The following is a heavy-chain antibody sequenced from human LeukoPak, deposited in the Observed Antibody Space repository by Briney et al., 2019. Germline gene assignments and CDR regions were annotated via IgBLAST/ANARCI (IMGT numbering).Heavy chain of an antibody. D-gene: IGHD6-6*01. V-gene: IGHV3-23*01. CDR2: ISGSGGST. J-gene: IGHJ4*02. CDR3: AKSSYRGANKPIDY. CDR1: GFTFDDYG. Sequence: AGGSLRLSCAASGFTFDDYGMSWVRQAPGKGLEWVSAISGSGGSTYYADSVKGRFTISRDNSKNTLYLQMNSLRAEDTAVYYCAKSSYRGANKPIDYWGQGTLVTVSS.